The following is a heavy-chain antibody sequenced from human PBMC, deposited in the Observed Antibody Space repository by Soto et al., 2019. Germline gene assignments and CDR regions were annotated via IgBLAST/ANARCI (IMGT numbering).Heavy chain of an antibody. V-gene: IGHV4-59*01. CDR3: AIVERHDSSGYFTYYFDY. Sequence: QVQLQESGPGLVKPSETLSLTCTVSGGSISSYYWSWIRQPPGKGLEWIGNIYYSGSTNYNPSLKSRVTTSVDTSKNQFSMELGSVTAADTAVYYCAIVERHDSSGYFTYYFDYWGQGPLVTVSS. CDR2: IYYSGST. J-gene: IGHJ4*02. CDR1: GGSISSYY. D-gene: IGHD3-22*01.